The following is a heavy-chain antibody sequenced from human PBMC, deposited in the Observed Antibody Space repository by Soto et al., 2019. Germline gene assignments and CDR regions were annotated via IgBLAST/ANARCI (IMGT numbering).Heavy chain of an antibody. V-gene: IGHV4-59*08. D-gene: IGHD3-10*01. Sequence: QVQLQESGPGLVKPSETLSLTCTVSGGSITNYYCSWFRQPPGKGLEWIGYINYDGYSAYNLSLKRRVTLSMDASKTQFPLMLESVTATDTAVYYCARHGFGPLHGLVDVWGPGTTVIVSS. J-gene: IGHJ6*02. CDR2: INYDGYS. CDR1: GGSITNYY. CDR3: ARHGFGPLHGLVDV.